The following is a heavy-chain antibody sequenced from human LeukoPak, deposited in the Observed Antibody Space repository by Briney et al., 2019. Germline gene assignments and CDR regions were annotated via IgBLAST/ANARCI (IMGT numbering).Heavy chain of an antibody. D-gene: IGHD6-13*01. V-gene: IGHV4-39*07. CDR2: IYYSGST. Sequence: SETLSLTCTVSGGSISSSGYCWGWIRQPPGKGLEWIGSIYYSGSTYYNPSLQSRVTISIDTSKNQFSLKLSSVTAADTAVYFCARVAAAGNYYFDYWGQGTLVTVSS. CDR3: ARVAAAGNYYFDY. CDR1: GGSISSSGYC. J-gene: IGHJ4*02.